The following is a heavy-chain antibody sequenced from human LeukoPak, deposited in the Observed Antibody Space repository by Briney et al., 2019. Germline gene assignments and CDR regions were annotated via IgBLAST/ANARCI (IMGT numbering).Heavy chain of an antibody. CDR2: FDPEDGET. CDR3: ATQARGYFYC. V-gene: IGHV1-24*01. CDR1: GYTLTQLA. J-gene: IGHJ4*02. Sequence: ASVKVSCKVSGYTLTQLAMHWVRQAPGKGLEWMGGFDPEDGETVYAQKFQDRVAMTEDTSTDTANMELTSLASEDTAVYYCATQARGYFYCWGQGTLVTVSS.